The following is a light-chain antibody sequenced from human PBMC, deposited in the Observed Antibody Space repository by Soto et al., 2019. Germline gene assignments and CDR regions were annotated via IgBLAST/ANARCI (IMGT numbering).Light chain of an antibody. CDR2: AVS. V-gene: IGKV1-9*01. Sequence: DIQFTQSPSFLSASVGDRVTITCRASQGLSTLSWYQQQPGKAPKVLIYAVSTLQSGVPSRFSGSGSGTEFTLTISSLQPEDLATYYCQQVKSYHRPFGGGTKV. CDR1: QGLST. CDR3: QQVKSYHRP. J-gene: IGKJ4*01.